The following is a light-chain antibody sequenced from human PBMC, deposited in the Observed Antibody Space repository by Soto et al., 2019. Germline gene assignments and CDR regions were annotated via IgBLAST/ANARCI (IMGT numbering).Light chain of an antibody. CDR2: DAS. CDR1: QDISNY. J-gene: IGKJ4*01. Sequence: DIQMTRSPASLSSCLVDIVTITCQASQDISNYLNWYQQKPGKAPKLLIYDASNLETGVPSRFSGSGSGTDFTFTISSLQPEHIATYYCQQYDNLPRLTFGGGTKVDIK. CDR3: QQYDNLPRLT. V-gene: IGKV1-33*01.